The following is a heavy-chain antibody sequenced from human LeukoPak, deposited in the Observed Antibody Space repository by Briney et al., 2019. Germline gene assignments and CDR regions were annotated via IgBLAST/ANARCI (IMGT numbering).Heavy chain of an antibody. Sequence: GASVKVSCKASGYTFTGYYMHWVRQAPGQGLEWMGIINPSGGSTSYAQKFQGRVTMTRDTSTSTVYMELSSLRSEDTAVYYCARDLGYYDSSGYVPHFDYWGQGTLVTVSS. V-gene: IGHV1-46*01. CDR3: ARDLGYYDSSGYVPHFDY. D-gene: IGHD3-22*01. CDR2: INPSGGST. J-gene: IGHJ4*02. CDR1: GYTFTGYY.